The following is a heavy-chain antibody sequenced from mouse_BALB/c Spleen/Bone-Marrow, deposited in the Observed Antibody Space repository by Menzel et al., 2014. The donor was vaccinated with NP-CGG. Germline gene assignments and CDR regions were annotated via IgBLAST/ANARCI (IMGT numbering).Heavy chain of an antibody. J-gene: IGHJ2*01. CDR1: GYTFTSYW. CDR3: ATGYYFDY. Sequence: VKLMESGAELAKPGASVKMSCKASGYTFTSYWMHWVKQRPGQGLEWIGYINPSTGYTEYNQKFKDRATLTADKSSSTAYMQLSSLTSGDSAVYYCATGYYFDYWGQGTTLTVSS. V-gene: IGHV1-7*01. D-gene: IGHD4-1*01. CDR2: INPSTGYT.